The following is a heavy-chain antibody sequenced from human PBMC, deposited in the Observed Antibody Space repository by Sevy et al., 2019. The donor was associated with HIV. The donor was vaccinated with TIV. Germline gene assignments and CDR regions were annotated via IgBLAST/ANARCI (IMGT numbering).Heavy chain of an antibody. CDR2: ISYDGSNK. Sequence: GGSLRLSCAASGFTFSSYVIHWVRQAPGKGLEWVAVISYDGSNKYYADSVKGRFTISRDNSKNTPYLQMNSLRAEDTAVYYCARGGKRFLEWGGGENYFDYWGQGTLVTVSS. CDR3: ARGGKRFLEWGGGENYFDY. V-gene: IGHV3-30-3*01. CDR1: GFTFSSYV. J-gene: IGHJ4*02. D-gene: IGHD3-3*01.